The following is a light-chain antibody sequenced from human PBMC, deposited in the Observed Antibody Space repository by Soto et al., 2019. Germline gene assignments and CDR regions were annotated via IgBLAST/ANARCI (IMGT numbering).Light chain of an antibody. Sequence: DIQMTQSPSTLSASVGDSVTVTCRASQSVSTWLAWYQQKPGKAPKLLISDASSFEGGVPSRFSGSGSGTEFTLTISSLQPDDFATYYCLEYQTWTFGQGTKVDIK. CDR3: LEYQTWT. V-gene: IGKV1-5*01. J-gene: IGKJ1*01. CDR2: DAS. CDR1: QSVSTW.